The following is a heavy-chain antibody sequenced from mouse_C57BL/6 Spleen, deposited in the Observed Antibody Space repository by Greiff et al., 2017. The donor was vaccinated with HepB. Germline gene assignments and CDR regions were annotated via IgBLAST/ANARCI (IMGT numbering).Heavy chain of an antibody. V-gene: IGHV7-4*01. CDR3: VGWLLSWFAY. CDR1: GFTFTDYY. D-gene: IGHD2-3*01. CDR2: IRNKANGYTT. Sequence: DVHLVESGGGLVQPGASLRLSCAASGFTFTDYYMSWVRQPPGKAPEWLALIRNKANGYTTEYTASVKGRFTISRDNSQNILYLQMNTLRAEDSATYYCVGWLLSWFAYWGQGTLVTVSA. J-gene: IGHJ3*01.